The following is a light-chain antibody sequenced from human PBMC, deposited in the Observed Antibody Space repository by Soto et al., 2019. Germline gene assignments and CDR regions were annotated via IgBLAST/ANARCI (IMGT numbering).Light chain of an antibody. CDR2: DVT. CDR3: CSFAGNYIYV. CDR1: YSDVGTFYF. Sequence: QSVLTQPRPVSGSPGQSVTISCTGSYSDVGTFYFVSWYQQYPGKGPKLIIYDVTERPSGVPDRFSGSKSGNTASLTISGLQAEDEADYYCCSFAGNYIYVFGTGTKVTVL. V-gene: IGLV2-11*01. J-gene: IGLJ1*01.